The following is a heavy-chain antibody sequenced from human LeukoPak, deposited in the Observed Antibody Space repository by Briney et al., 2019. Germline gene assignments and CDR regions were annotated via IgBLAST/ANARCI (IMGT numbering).Heavy chain of an antibody. CDR3: ARVGRDGYNYYFDY. D-gene: IGHD5-24*01. Sequence: SETLSLTCAVYGGSFSGYYWSWIRQPAGKGLEWIGRIYTSGSANYNPSLKSRVTMSVDTSKNQFSLKLSSVTAADTAVYYCARVGRDGYNYYFDYWGQGTLVTVSS. V-gene: IGHV4-59*10. CDR1: GGSFSGYY. J-gene: IGHJ4*02. CDR2: IYTSGSA.